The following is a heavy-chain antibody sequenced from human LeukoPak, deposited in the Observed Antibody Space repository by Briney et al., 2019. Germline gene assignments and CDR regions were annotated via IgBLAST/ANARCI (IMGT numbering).Heavy chain of an antibody. Sequence: TSETLSLTCTVSGGSISSYYWSWIRQPPGKGLEWIGYIYYSGSTNYNPSLKSRVTISVDTSKNQFSLKLSSVTAAGTAVYYCARKNPHHITIFGVVPGGNAFDIWGQGTMVTVSS. CDR3: ARKNPHHITIFGVVPGGNAFDI. V-gene: IGHV4-59*08. CDR1: GGSISSYY. CDR2: IYYSGST. D-gene: IGHD3-3*01. J-gene: IGHJ3*02.